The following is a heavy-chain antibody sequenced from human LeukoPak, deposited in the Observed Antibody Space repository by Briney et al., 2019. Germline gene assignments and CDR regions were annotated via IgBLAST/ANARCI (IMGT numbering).Heavy chain of an antibody. Sequence: PGGSLRLSCAASGFTFSSYAMHWVRQAPGKGLEWVALISYDGGNKYYADSVKGRFTISRDNSKDTLYLQMNSLRADDTAVYYCARGPYGDYSFDYWGQGILVTVSS. CDR1: GFTFSSYA. V-gene: IGHV3-30-3*01. CDR3: ARGPYGDYSFDY. CDR2: ISYDGGNK. D-gene: IGHD4-17*01. J-gene: IGHJ4*02.